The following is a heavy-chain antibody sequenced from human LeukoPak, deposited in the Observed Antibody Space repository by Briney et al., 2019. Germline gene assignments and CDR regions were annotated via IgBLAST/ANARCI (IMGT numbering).Heavy chain of an antibody. V-gene: IGHV1-69*04. CDR3: ASQPAVAGKLTGY. D-gene: IGHD6-19*01. CDR2: IIPILGIA. Sequence: GAXVKVSCKAXGGTFSXYAISWVRQAPGQGVEWMGRIIPILGIANYAQKVQGRVRITTDKSTSTDYMEMSSLRSEDTAVYYCASQPAVAGKLTGYWGQGTLVTVSS. CDR1: GGTFSXYA. J-gene: IGHJ4*02.